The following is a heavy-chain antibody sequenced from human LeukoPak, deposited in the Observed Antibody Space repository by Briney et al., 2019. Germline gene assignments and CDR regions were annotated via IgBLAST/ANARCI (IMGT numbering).Heavy chain of an antibody. Sequence: GGALTLSCAASGFTFSSYARSWVGQAPADAREGLGAVRGSGGSTYYADSVKGRFTISRDNSKNTLYLQMNSLRAEDTAVYYCANVVPPPYSSSRNFDYWGQGTLVTVSS. D-gene: IGHD6-13*01. V-gene: IGHV3-23*01. CDR3: ANVVPPPYSSSRNFDY. CDR2: VRGSGGST. J-gene: IGHJ4*02. CDR1: GFTFSSYA.